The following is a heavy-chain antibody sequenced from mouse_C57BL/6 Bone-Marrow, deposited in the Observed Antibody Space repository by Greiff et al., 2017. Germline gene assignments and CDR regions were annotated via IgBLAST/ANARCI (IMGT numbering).Heavy chain of an antibody. CDR2: ISSGSSTI. CDR1: GFTFSDYG. V-gene: IGHV5-17*01. J-gene: IGHJ3*01. D-gene: IGHD2-4*01. CDR3: ARPDDYAWFAY. Sequence: EVQLVESGGGLVKPGGSLKLSCAASGFTFSDYGMHWVRQAPEKGLEWVAYISSGSSTIYYADTVKGRFTISRDNAKNTLVLQMTSLRSEDTAMYYCARPDDYAWFAYWGQGTLVTVSA.